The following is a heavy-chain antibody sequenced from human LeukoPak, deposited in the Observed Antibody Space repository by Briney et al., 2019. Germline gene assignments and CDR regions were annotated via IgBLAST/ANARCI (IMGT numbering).Heavy chain of an antibody. J-gene: IGHJ3*02. V-gene: IGHV2-5*02. Sequence: SGPTLVKPPQTLTLTCTFSGFSLSTTGGGVGRIRQPPGKALEWLALIYRDDAKRHSPSLKRRLTITKDTSKNHVVLTMTNMDPVDTATYYCAHFGFKGYCSSTSCYAANAFDIWGQGTLVTVSS. CDR3: AHFGFKGYCSSTSCYAANAFDI. D-gene: IGHD2-2*01. CDR2: IYRDDAK. CDR1: GFSLSTTGGG.